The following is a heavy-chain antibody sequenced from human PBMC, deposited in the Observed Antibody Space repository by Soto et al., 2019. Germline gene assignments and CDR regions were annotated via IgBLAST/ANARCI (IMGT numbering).Heavy chain of an antibody. Sequence: EVQLLESGGGLVQPGGSLRLSCAASGFTFSSYAMSWVLQAPGKGLEWVSAISGSGGSTYYADSVKGRFTISRDNSKNTLYLQMNSLRAEDTAVYYCAKAYYDFWSGFGYYYGMDVWGQGTTVTASS. CDR1: GFTFSSYA. V-gene: IGHV3-23*01. CDR2: ISGSGGST. J-gene: IGHJ6*02. CDR3: AKAYYDFWSGFGYYYGMDV. D-gene: IGHD3-3*01.